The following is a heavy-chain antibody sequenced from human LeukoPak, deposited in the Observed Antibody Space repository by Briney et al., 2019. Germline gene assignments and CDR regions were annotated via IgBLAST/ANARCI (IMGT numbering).Heavy chain of an antibody. CDR3: ARRRDDYYYHFDY. Sequence: GESLKTSCKGSGYSFTSYWLGGVPPMPGKGLRWMGIIYPGDSDTRYSPSFQGQVTISADKSISTAYLQWSSLKASDTAMYYCARRRDDYYYHFDYWGQGTLVTVSS. D-gene: IGHD5-24*01. V-gene: IGHV5-51*01. CDR2: IYPGDSDT. J-gene: IGHJ4*02. CDR1: GYSFTSYW.